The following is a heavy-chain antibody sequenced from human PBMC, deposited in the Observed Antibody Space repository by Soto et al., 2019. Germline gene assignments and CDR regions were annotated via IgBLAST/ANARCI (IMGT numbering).Heavy chain of an antibody. CDR1: GFTFSGSA. D-gene: IGHD2-8*01. CDR3: TRGGYCTNGVCYKGNWFDP. Sequence: EVQLVESGGGLVQPGGSLNLSCAASGFTFSGSAMPWVRQASGKGLGWVGRIRSKANSYATAYAASVKGRFTISRDDSKNTAYLQMNSLKTEDTAVYYCTRGGYCTNGVCYKGNWFDPWGQGTLVTVSS. CDR2: IRSKANSYAT. J-gene: IGHJ5*02. V-gene: IGHV3-73*01.